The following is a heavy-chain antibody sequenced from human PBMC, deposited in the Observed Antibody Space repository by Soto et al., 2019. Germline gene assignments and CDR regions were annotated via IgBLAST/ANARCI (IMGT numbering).Heavy chain of an antibody. V-gene: IGHV1-46*01. CDR3: VRGYCTTSPCSGDFQF. CDR2: IHPSGDT. CDR1: GYKFTTYF. Sequence: ASGKVSCKASGYKFTTYFIHWVRQAPGQGLEWMGMIHPSGDTGYAQKFWGRVTMTIDTSTTTAYMELRNLTSEDTAVYFSVRGYCTTSPCSGDFQFWGQGTLVPVSS. D-gene: IGHD2-15*01. J-gene: IGHJ1*01.